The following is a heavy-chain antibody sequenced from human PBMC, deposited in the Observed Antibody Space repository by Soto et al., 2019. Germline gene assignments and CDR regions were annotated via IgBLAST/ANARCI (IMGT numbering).Heavy chain of an antibody. CDR2: IYYSGTT. Sequence: QVRLQESGPGLVKPSQTLSLTCTVSGGSISSGDYYWSWIRQPPGKGLEWIGYIYYSGTTYYNPSLKCRVTISVDTSKNQFSLKLSSVTAADTAVYYCARTTTSSSWYVLHYWGQGTLVTVSS. CDR1: GGSISSGDYY. J-gene: IGHJ4*02. CDR3: ARTTTSSSWYVLHY. V-gene: IGHV4-30-4*01. D-gene: IGHD6-13*01.